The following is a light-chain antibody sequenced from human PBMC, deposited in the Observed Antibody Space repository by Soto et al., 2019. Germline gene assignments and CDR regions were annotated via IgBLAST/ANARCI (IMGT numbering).Light chain of an antibody. CDR1: QNINNY. J-gene: IGKJ5*01. V-gene: IGKV1-33*01. Sequence: DIQMSQSPSSLSASVGDSVTITCQASQNINNYLNWYQQKPGRAPKLLIYDASNLEAGVPSRFRGSGSGTDFTFTISRLQPEDIATYDCQQYENLPTVGHGTRLEIK. CDR2: DAS. CDR3: QQYENLPT.